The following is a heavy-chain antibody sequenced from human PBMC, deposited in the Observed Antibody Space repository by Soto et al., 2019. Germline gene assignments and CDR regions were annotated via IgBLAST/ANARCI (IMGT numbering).Heavy chain of an antibody. V-gene: IGHV1-18*04. CDR2: ISAYNGNT. CDR3: ARVVVAAATYYYGMDV. J-gene: IGHJ6*02. Sequence: ASVKVSCKASGYTFTSYGISWVRQAPGQGLEWMGWISAYNGNTNYAQKLQGRVTMTTDTSTSTAYMELRSLRSDDTAVYYCARVVVAAATYYYGMDVWGQGTTVTVSS. CDR1: GYTFTSYG. D-gene: IGHD2-15*01.